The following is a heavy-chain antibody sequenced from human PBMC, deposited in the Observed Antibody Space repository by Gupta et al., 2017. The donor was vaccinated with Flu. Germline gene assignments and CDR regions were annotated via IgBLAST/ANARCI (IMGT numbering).Heavy chain of an antibody. J-gene: IGHJ5*02. V-gene: IGHV1-69*01. Sequence: QMQLLQSGAEVKKPGSSVKVSCKASGGTFRNSALNWVRQAPGQGLEWMGDVIPVCGTKKYEQKFQGRLSITSDEFTSTVYMDLSGLTAADTAVYDGATYPAPGRPWGQGTLVTVSS. CDR2: VIPVCGTK. CDR1: GGTFRNSA. CDR3: ATYPAPGRP. D-gene: IGHD3-10*01.